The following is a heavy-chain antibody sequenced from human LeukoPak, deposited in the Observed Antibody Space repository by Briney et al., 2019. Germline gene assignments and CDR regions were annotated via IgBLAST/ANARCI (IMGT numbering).Heavy chain of an antibody. CDR2: TYYKSKWYN. CDR3: ARAGVGYYDSSGYPIYYFDP. D-gene: IGHD3-22*01. J-gene: IGHJ5*02. CDR1: GDSVSSNSAA. Sequence: SQTLSLTCAISGDSVSSNSAAWNWIRQSPSRGLEWLGRTYYKSKWYNDYAVSVKSRITINPDTSKNQFSLQLNSVTPEDTAVYYCARAGVGYYDSSGYPIYYFDPWGQGTLVTVSS. V-gene: IGHV6-1*01.